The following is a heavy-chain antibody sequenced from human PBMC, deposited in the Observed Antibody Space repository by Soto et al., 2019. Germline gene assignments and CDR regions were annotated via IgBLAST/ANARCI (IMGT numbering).Heavy chain of an antibody. CDR2: ISGYTVNT. CDR3: AATGGHYFGLDV. J-gene: IGHJ6*02. V-gene: IGHV1-18*01. CDR1: DHTFTYYG. Sequence: QVQLLQSGGEVKKPGASVKVSCNSSDHTFTYYGINWVRRAPGQGLEWMGWISGYTVNTKYAKKLQDRVTMSADTSTMTAYMEMRRLTSDDAAVYFCAATGGHYFGLDVFCQGTTVTVSS. D-gene: IGHD2-8*02.